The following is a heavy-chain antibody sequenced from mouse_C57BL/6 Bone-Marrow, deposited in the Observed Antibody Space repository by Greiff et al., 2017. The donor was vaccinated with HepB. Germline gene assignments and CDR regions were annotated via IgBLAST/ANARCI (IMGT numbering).Heavy chain of an antibody. CDR2: IWTGGGT. J-gene: IGHJ2*01. CDR1: GFSLTSYA. D-gene: IGHD1-1*01. Sequence: QVQLKESGPGLVAPSQSLSITCTVSGFSLTSYAISWVRQPPGKGLEWLGVIWTGGGTKYNSAPKSRLSISKDYSKSQVFLKMNSLQTDDTARDYRARKGYYGSSYDYCDYWGQGTTLTVSS. V-gene: IGHV2-9-1*01. CDR3: ARKGYYGSSYDYCDY.